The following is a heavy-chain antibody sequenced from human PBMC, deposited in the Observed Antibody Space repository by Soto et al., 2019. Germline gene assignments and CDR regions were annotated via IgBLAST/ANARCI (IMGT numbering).Heavy chain of an antibody. CDR3: ARVADYYDSSGYYDY. J-gene: IGHJ4*02. V-gene: IGHV1-69*06. CDR2: IIPIFGTA. Sequence: SVKVSCKASGGTFSSYAISWVRKAPGQGLEWMGGIIPIFGTANYAQKFQGRVTITADKSTSTAYMELSSLRSEDTAVYYCARVADYYDSSGYYDYWGRGTLVTVSS. CDR1: GGTFSSYA. D-gene: IGHD3-22*01.